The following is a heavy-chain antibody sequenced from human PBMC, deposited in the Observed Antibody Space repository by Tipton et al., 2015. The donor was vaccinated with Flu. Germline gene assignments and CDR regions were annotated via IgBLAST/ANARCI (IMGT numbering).Heavy chain of an antibody. CDR3: ARGGGTNPGWSRSWFES. Sequence: SLRLSCAASGFTVSSNYMSWVRQAPGKGLEWVSVIYSGGSTYYADSVKGRFTNSRDNSKNTLYLHMNSLRPEDTAVYYCARGGGTNPGWSRSWFESWGQGTLVTVSS. V-gene: IGHV3-66*02. J-gene: IGHJ5*01. CDR2: IYSGGST. CDR1: GFTVSSNY. D-gene: IGHD2-15*01.